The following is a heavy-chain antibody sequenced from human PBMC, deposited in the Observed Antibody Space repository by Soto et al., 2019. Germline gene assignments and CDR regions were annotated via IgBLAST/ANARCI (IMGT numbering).Heavy chain of an antibody. J-gene: IGHJ4*02. D-gene: IGHD3-3*01. Sequence: QVQLVESGGGVVQPGRSLRLSCAASGITFSRSGMHWVRQAPGKGLEWVAFISYDGSNIYYADSVKGRFTISRHDSKNTLYLQMNSLRPEDTAVYYCAKDKGVRSLDYWGQGTLVTVSS. CDR2: ISYDGSNI. V-gene: IGHV3-30*18. CDR1: GITFSRSG. CDR3: AKDKGVRSLDY.